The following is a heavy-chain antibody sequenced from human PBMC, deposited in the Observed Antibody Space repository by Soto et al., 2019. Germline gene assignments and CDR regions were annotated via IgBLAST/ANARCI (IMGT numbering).Heavy chain of an antibody. V-gene: IGHV4-31*03. D-gene: IGHD4-17*01. CDR2: IYYSGST. CDR1: GGSISSCGYY. CDR3: ARGNYGDYVVYDY. J-gene: IGHJ4*02. Sequence: SETLSLTCTVSGGSISSCGYYWSWIRQHPGKGLEWIGYIYYSGSTYYNPSLKSRVTISVDTSKNQFSLKLSSVTAADTAVYYCARGNYGDYVVYDYWGQGTLVTVSS.